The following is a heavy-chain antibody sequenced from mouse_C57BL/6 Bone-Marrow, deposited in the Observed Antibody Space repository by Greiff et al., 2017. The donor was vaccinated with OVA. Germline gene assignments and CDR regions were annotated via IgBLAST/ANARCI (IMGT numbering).Heavy chain of an antibody. V-gene: IGHV14-2*01. CDR2: IDPEDGET. CDR3: ARPVFWYFDV. CDR1: GFNIKDYY. Sequence: EVHLVESGAELVKPGASVKLSCTASGFNIKDYYMHWVKQRTEQGLEWIGRIDPEDGETKYAPKFQGKATITAATSSNTASLQLSILTSEETAVYYCARPVFWYFDVWGTGTTVTVSS. J-gene: IGHJ1*03.